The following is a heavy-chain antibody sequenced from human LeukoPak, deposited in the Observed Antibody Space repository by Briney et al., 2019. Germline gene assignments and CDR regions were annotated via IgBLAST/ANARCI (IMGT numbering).Heavy chain of an antibody. CDR2: ISGGGATT. CDR1: GFTFSSYA. V-gene: IGHV3-23*01. D-gene: IGHD6-13*01. CDR3: AKSTGYSTTGRDFDS. Sequence: PGGSLRLSCAASGFTFSSYAMSWVRQAPGKGLEWVSDISGGGATTFYPDSVKGRFTISRDNSKNTLYLQLSSLRAEDTAVYYCAKSTGYSTTGRDFDSWGRGTLVTVSS. J-gene: IGHJ4*02.